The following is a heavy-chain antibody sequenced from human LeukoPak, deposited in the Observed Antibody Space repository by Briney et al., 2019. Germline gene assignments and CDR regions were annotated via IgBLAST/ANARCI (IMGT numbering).Heavy chain of an antibody. CDR1: GFTFSSYS. D-gene: IGHD5-12*01. CDR2: ISSSSRYI. Sequence: TGGSLRLSCAASGFTFSSYSMNWVRQAPGQGLEWVSSISSSSRYIYYADSVKGRFTISRDDSKNTAYLQMNSLQTEDTAMYYCTREGWGATGGYTNDYWGQGTRVTVSS. J-gene: IGHJ4*02. V-gene: IGHV3-21*04. CDR3: TREGWGATGGYTNDY.